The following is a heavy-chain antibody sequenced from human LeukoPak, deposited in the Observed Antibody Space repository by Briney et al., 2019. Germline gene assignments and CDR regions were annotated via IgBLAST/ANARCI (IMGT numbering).Heavy chain of an antibody. CDR2: INPNSGGT. Sequence: ASVKVSCKTSGYSFTGYHIHWVRQAPGQGFEWMGWINPNSGGTNFAQKFPARVTLTRDTSISTVYMELSSLRSDDTAIYYCARDSNQDYGGNSADHWGQGTLVTVSS. J-gene: IGHJ4*02. CDR3: ARDSNQDYGGNSADH. D-gene: IGHD4-23*01. CDR1: GYSFTGYH. V-gene: IGHV1-2*02.